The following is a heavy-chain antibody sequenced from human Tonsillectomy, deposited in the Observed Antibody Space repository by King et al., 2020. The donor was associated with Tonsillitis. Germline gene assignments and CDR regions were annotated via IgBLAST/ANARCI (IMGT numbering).Heavy chain of an antibody. D-gene: IGHD2-2*01. V-gene: IGHV4-39*01. CDR3: ALLVVPAAFDY. Sequence: QMQLQESGPGLEKPSETLSLTCTVSGGSISSSSYYWGWIRQPPGKGLEWIGSIYYSGSTYYNPSLKSRVTISVDTSKNQFSLKLSSVTAADTAVYYCALLVVPAAFDYWGKGTLVTVSS. J-gene: IGHJ4*02. CDR2: IYYSGST. CDR1: GGSISSSSYY.